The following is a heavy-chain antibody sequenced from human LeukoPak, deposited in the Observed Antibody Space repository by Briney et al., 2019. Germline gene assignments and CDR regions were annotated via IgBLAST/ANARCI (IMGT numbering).Heavy chain of an antibody. Sequence: GGSLRLSCAASGFTFSSYSMNWVRQAPGKGLEWVSYISSSSSTIYYADSVKGRFTISRDNAKNSLYLQMNSLRAEDTAVYYCARPLLERFYYMDVWGKGTTVTVSS. V-gene: IGHV3-48*01. CDR1: GFTFSSYS. D-gene: IGHD1-1*01. J-gene: IGHJ6*03. CDR3: ARPLLERFYYMDV. CDR2: ISSSSSTI.